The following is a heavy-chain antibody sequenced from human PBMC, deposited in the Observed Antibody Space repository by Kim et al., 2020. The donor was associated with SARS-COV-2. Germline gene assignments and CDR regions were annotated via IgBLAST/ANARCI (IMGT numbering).Heavy chain of an antibody. J-gene: IGHJ4*02. CDR3: ARGAIGTDPDY. D-gene: IGHD2-21*02. Sequence: GGSLRLSCAASGFTFSNYAMNWVRQAPGKGLEWVSCIGSRSEYTYYADAVKGRFTISRDNAKNSLYLQMNSLRAEDTAVYYCARGAIGTDPDYWGQGTLVTVSS. CDR1: GFTFSNYA. CDR2: IGSRSEYT. V-gene: IGHV3-21*06.